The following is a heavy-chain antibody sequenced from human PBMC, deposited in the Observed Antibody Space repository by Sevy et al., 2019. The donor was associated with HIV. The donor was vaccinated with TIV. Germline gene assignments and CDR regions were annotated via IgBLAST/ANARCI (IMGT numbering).Heavy chain of an antibody. CDR2: IYDGGST. Sequence: SETLSLTCTVSGFSISSDYYWGWIRQPPGKGLEWIGSIYDGGSTYYNPSLKIRVTISIDTSKNQSSLKLSSVTAADTAVYYCARDYYGSGSYYEFVYWGQGTLVTVSS. CDR3: ARDYYGSGSYYEFVY. D-gene: IGHD3-10*01. V-gene: IGHV4-38-2*02. CDR1: GFSISSDYY. J-gene: IGHJ4*02.